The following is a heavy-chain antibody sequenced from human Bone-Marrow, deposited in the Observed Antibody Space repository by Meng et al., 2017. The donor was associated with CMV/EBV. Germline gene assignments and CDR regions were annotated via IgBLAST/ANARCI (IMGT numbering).Heavy chain of an antibody. D-gene: IGHD3-22*01. J-gene: IGHJ4*02. Sequence: GGSLRLSCAASGFTFSSYSMNWVRQAPGKGLEWVSSISSGSGSRNYRDSVKGRFTISRDNAKKSLYLQMNSLRAEDTAVYFCVRDSHDPRQPRYDVTGDYWGQGTLVTVSS. CDR2: ISSGSGSR. CDR1: GFTFSSYS. V-gene: IGHV3-21*01. CDR3: VRDSHDPRQPRYDVTGDY.